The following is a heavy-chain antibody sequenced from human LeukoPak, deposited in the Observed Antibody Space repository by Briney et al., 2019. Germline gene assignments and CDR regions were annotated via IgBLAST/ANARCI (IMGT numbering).Heavy chain of an antibody. CDR2: IYYSGSP. CDR1: GGSISSYY. D-gene: IGHD5-18*01. V-gene: IGHV4-59*01. J-gene: IGHJ4*02. Sequence: RASETLSLTCTVSGGSISSYYWSWLRQPPGKGLEWCGYIYYSGSPNYNPSLKSRVTISVDTSKNWFSVRLTSVTAADTAVYYCARGQKYTYGYTVTELGSRYFDYWGQGTLVTVSS. CDR3: ARGQKYTYGYTVTELGSRYFDY.